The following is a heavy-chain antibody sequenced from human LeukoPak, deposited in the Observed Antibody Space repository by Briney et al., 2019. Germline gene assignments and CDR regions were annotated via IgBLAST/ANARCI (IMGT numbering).Heavy chain of an antibody. Sequence: PGGSLRLSCAASGFTFSSHWLHWVRQAPGKGLVWISRITTDKSNTNYAASVNGRFTISRDNAKSTVYLQMNSLTPEDTAVYYCARDGGTSTPFDYWGQGTLVTVSS. CDR2: ITTDKSNT. CDR1: GFTFSSHW. J-gene: IGHJ4*02. CDR3: ARDGGTSTPFDY. V-gene: IGHV3-74*01. D-gene: IGHD2-15*01.